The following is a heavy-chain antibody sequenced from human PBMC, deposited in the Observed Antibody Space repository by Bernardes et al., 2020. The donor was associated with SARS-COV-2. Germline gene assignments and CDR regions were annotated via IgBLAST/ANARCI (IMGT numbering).Heavy chain of an antibody. CDR2: ISYDGSKK. V-gene: IGHV3-30*04. J-gene: IGHJ6*03. D-gene: IGHD6-19*01. CDR1: GFTVSSHS. Sequence: GGALRVPRAAPGFTVSSHSMHWVRHAPGKGVEWVAVISYDGSKKYYADSVKGRFTISRDNSKNTLYLQMNSLRAEDTTVYYCARDPLFIAVAGTDYYYYYMDVWGKGTTVTVSS. CDR3: ARDPLFIAVAGTDYYYYYMDV.